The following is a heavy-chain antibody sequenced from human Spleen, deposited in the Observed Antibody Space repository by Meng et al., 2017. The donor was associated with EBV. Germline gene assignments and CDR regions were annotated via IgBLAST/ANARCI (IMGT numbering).Heavy chain of an antibody. V-gene: IGHV4-39*07. CDR3: GRFRDGNTYFDY. CDR2: IYNSGTV. D-gene: IGHD5-24*01. Sequence: QLQLQKSGPGLVKPSATLSLSCTFSGSSIDSGTYYWGWIRQPPGRGLEWIGSIYNSGTVFRDPSLRSRVTISLDTSKNQFSLKLSSVTAADTAVYYCGRFRDGNTYFDYWGRGTLVTVSS. CDR1: GSSIDSGTYY. J-gene: IGHJ4*02.